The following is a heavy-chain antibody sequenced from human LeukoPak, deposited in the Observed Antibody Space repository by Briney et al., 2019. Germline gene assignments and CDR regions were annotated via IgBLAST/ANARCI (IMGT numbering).Heavy chain of an antibody. D-gene: IGHD5-24*01. CDR1: GFTVSSNY. CDR2: IYSGGST. J-gene: IGHJ4*02. CDR3: ARARDGYNPQLDY. V-gene: IGHV3-66*01. Sequence: GGSLRLSCAASGFTVSSNYMSWVRQAPGKGLEWVSVIYSGGSTYYADSVKGRFTISRDNSKNTLYLQMNSLRAEDTAVYYCARARDGYNPQLDYWGQGTLVTVSS.